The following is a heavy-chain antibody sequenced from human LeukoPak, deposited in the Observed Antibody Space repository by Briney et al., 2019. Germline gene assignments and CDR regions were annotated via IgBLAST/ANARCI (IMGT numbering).Heavy chain of an antibody. J-gene: IGHJ4*02. CDR1: GYSISSGYY. CDR3: ARARVYYDSSGYVTYFDY. CDR2: IYHSGST. D-gene: IGHD3-22*01. V-gene: IGHV4-38-2*02. Sequence: SETLSLTCTVSGYSISSGYYWGWIRQPPGKGLEWIGSIYHSGSTNYNPSLKSRVTISVDTSKSQFSLKLSSVTAADTAVYYCARARVYYDSSGYVTYFDYWGQGTLVTVSS.